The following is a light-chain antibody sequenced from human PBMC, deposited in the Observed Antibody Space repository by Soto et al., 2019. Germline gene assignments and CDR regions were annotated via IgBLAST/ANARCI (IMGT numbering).Light chain of an antibody. Sequence: QSVLTQAPSASGAPGQRVTMSCSGSSSNIGTNTVNWYQHLPGTPPKFLIYDNYRRPSGVPDRFSGSQSGTSASLAISGLQSEDEAEYYCAAWDDSLNRPVFGGGTKVTVL. CDR1: SSNIGTNT. J-gene: IGLJ2*01. CDR2: DNY. CDR3: AAWDDSLNRPV. V-gene: IGLV1-44*01.